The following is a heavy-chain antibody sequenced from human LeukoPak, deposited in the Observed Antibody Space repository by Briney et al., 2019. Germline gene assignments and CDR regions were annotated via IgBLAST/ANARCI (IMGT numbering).Heavy chain of an antibody. Sequence: GGSLRLFCAASGFTFSSYEINWVRHAPGKGLELDAYIRGNISTIYYADSVKGRFSISRENATSSLYLQMNSLRAEDTAVYYCARDQGGSYSFWGQGTLVTVSS. CDR2: IRGNISTI. V-gene: IGHV3-48*03. CDR3: ARDQGGSYSF. J-gene: IGHJ4*02. D-gene: IGHD1-26*01. CDR1: GFTFSSYE.